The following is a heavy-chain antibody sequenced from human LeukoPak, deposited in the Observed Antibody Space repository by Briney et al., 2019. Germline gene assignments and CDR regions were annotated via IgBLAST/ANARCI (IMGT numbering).Heavy chain of an antibody. CDR3: ARVVIVGATTGAIDI. D-gene: IGHD1-26*01. CDR1: GYTFTSYY. CDR2: INPSGGST. V-gene: IGHV1-46*01. J-gene: IGHJ3*02. Sequence: ASVKVSCKASGYTFTSYYMHWVRQAPGQGLEWMGIINPSGGSTSYAQKFQGRVTMTRDTSTSTVYMELSSLRSEDTAVYYCARVVIVGATTGAIDIWGQGTMVTVSS.